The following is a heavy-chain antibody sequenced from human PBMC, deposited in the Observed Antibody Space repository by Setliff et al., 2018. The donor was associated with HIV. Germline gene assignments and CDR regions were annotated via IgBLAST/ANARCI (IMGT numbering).Heavy chain of an antibody. Sequence: GGSLRLSCAASGFTLSTYTMNWVRQAPGKGLEWISSISSNIIYIYYADSVRGRFTISRDNAKNSLYLQMNSLRVEDTAVYYCARWRWQQSEFDCWGQGTLVTVSS. CDR3: ARWRWQQSEFDC. V-gene: IGHV3-21*01. CDR2: ISSNIIYI. CDR1: GFTLSTYT. D-gene: IGHD3-3*01. J-gene: IGHJ4*02.